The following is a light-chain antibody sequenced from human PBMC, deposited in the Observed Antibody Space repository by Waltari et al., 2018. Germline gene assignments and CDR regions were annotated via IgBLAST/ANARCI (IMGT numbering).Light chain of an antibody. CDR2: HAS. CDR1: QSIRTY. CDR3: QNYVRLPAT. J-gene: IGKJ1*01. V-gene: IGKV3-20*01. Sequence: EIMLTQSPGTLSLSPGERATLSCQASQSIRTYLAWYQQKPGQAPRLLIYHASSRATGIPDRFSGSGSGTDFSLTISRLEPEDFAVYYCQNYVRLPATFGQGTKVEIK.